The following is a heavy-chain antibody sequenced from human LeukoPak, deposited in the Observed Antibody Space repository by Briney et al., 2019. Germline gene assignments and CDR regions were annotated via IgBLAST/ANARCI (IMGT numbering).Heavy chain of an antibody. J-gene: IGHJ4*02. CDR1: GFSFDDYA. V-gene: IGHV3-9*01. Sequence: GRSLRLSCAASGFSFDDYAMHWVRQAPGKGLEWVSGISWNSGSIGYADSVKGRFTISRDNAKNSLYLQMNSLRAEDTALYYCVKVRGYSYGYVDYWGQGSLVTVSS. D-gene: IGHD5-18*01. CDR2: ISWNSGSI. CDR3: VKVRGYSYGYVDY.